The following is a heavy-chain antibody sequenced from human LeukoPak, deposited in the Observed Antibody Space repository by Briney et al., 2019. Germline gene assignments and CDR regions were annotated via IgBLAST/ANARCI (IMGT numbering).Heavy chain of an antibody. CDR1: GYTFTGYY. CDR3: ARAYDFWSGSVVDP. V-gene: IGHV1-8*02. CDR2: MNPNSGNT. Sequence: ASVKVSCKASGYTFTGYYMHWVRQATGQGLEWMGWMNPNSGNTGYAQKFQGRVTMTRNTSISTAYMELSSLRSEDTAVYYCARAYDFWSGSVVDPWGQGTLVTVSS. J-gene: IGHJ5*02. D-gene: IGHD3-3*01.